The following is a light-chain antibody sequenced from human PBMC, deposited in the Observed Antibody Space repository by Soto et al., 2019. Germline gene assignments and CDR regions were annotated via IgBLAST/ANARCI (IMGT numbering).Light chain of an antibody. CDR2: GAS. V-gene: IGKV1-5*01. CDR1: QTMSTW. CDR3: QQYNNYPLT. J-gene: IGKJ4*01. Sequence: DIQMTQSPSTLSAAVGDRVTITCRASQTMSTWLAWYQQKPGKAPKVLISGASSLESGITSRFSGSGSGTEFNLTIRSLNADDFATYFCQQYNNYPLTFGGGTKVEI.